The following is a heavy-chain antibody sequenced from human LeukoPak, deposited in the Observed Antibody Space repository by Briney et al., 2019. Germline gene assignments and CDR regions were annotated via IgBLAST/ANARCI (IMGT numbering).Heavy chain of an antibody. CDR2: ISSSSSYI. CDR3: AVEMATIGNAFDI. CDR1: GFTFSSYS. V-gene: IGHV3-21*01. D-gene: IGHD5-24*01. Sequence: PGGSLRLSCAASGFTFSSYSMNWVRQAPGKGMEWVSSISSSSSYIYYADSVKGRFTISRDNAKNSLYLQMNSLRAEDTAVYYCAVEMATIGNAFDIWGQGTMVTVSS. J-gene: IGHJ3*02.